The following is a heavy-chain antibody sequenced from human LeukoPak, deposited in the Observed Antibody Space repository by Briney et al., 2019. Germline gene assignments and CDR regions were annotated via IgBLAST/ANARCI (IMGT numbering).Heavy chain of an antibody. CDR3: ASLMAAAPDSDY. Sequence: SETLSLTCTVSGGSISSSSYYWSWIRQPPGKGLEWIGEINHSESTNYNPSLKSRVTISVDTSKNQFSLKLRSVTAADTAVYYCASLMAAAPDSDYWGQGTLVTVSS. J-gene: IGHJ4*02. D-gene: IGHD5-24*01. CDR1: GGSISSSSYY. CDR2: INHSEST. V-gene: IGHV4-39*07.